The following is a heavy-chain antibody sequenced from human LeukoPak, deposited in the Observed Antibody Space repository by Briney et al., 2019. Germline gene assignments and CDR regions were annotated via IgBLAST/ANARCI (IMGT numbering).Heavy chain of an antibody. Sequence: GESLKISCKGSGYSFTNYWIGWVRQMPGKGLEWTGIIYPGDPDTRYSPSFQGQVTISADKSISTAYLQWSSLKASDTAMYYCARRGAYSNNWTNWYFDLWGRGTLVTVSS. CDR3: ARRGAYSNNWTNWYFDL. V-gene: IGHV5-51*01. D-gene: IGHD6-13*01. CDR2: IYPGDPDT. J-gene: IGHJ2*01. CDR1: GYSFTNYW.